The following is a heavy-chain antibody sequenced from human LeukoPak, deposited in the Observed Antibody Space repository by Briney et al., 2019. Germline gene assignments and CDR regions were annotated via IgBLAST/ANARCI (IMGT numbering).Heavy chain of an antibody. D-gene: IGHD4-17*01. CDR1: GYTFTSYY. CDR2: INPSGGST. V-gene: IGHV1-46*01. J-gene: IGHJ5*02. CDR3: ARVSGTTSFGDYEGWFDP. Sequence: ASVKVSCKASGYTFTSYYMHWVRQAPGQGLEWMGIINPSGGSTSYAQKFQGRVTMTRDMSTSTVYMELSSLRSEDTAVYYCARVSGTTSFGDYEGWFDPWGQGTLVTVSS.